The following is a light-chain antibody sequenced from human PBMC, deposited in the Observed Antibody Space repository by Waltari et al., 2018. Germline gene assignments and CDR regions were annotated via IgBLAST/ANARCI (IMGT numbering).Light chain of an antibody. CDR2: GAS. J-gene: IGKJ1*01. CDR1: QSVSRT. Sequence: EIVLTQSPGILSLSPGERATLSCRASQSVSRTLAWYQEKPGQAPRLLSYGASTRATGIPDRFSGGGSGTDFSLTISRLGPEDFAVYYCQHYVRLPATFGQGTKVEIK. V-gene: IGKV3-20*01. CDR3: QHYVRLPAT.